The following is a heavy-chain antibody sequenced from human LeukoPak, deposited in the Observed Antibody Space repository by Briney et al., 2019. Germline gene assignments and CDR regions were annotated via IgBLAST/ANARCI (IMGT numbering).Heavy chain of an antibody. D-gene: IGHD6-19*01. CDR2: ISGDGGST. CDR1: GFTFDDYA. Sequence: GGSLRLSCAASGFTFDDYAMHWVRQAPGKGLEWVSLISGDGGSTYYADSVKGRFTISRDNSKNSLYLQMNSLRTEDTALYYCAKATNPPLSSGWYPNYYGMDVWGQGTTVTVSS. J-gene: IGHJ6*02. V-gene: IGHV3-43*02. CDR3: AKATNPPLSSGWYPNYYGMDV.